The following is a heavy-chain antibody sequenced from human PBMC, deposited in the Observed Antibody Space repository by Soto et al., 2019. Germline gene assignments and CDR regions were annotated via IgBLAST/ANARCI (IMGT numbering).Heavy chain of an antibody. D-gene: IGHD3-10*02. Sequence: PGGSLRLSCAASGFICSSYDMSWVRQAPGKALEWVSTILVSDSTHYEDSVRGRFTISRDRSKNTVYLQMNSLRAEDTAVYYCASLFRSPDYFDYWGQGTLVTVSS. CDR2: ILVSDST. J-gene: IGHJ4*02. V-gene: IGHV3-23*01. CDR1: GFICSSYD. CDR3: ASLFRSPDYFDY.